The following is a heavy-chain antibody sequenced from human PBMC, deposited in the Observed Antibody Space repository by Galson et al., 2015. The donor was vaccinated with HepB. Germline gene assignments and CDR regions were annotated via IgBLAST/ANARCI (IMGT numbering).Heavy chain of an antibody. J-gene: IGHJ3*02. D-gene: IGHD6-13*01. Sequence: SLRLSCAASGFTFSSYAMSWVRQAPGKGLEWVSAISGSGGSTYYADSVKGRFTISRDNSKNTLYLQMNSLRAEDTAVYYCAKNPGIAEDAFDIWGQGTMVTVSS. V-gene: IGHV3-23*01. CDR1: GFTFSSYA. CDR3: AKNPGIAEDAFDI. CDR2: ISGSGGST.